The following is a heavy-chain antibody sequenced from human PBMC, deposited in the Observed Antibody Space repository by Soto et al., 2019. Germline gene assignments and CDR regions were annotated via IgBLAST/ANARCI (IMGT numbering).Heavy chain of an antibody. J-gene: IGHJ4*02. CDR1: GFTFSSYW. CDR3: ARDGTAAGTVFDY. D-gene: IGHD6-13*01. Sequence: GGSLRLSCAASGFTFSSYWMSWVRQAPGKGLEWVANIKQDGSEKYYVDSVKGRFTISRDNAKNSLYLQMNSLRAEDTAVYYCARDGTAAGTVFDYWGQGTLVTVSS. CDR2: IKQDGSEK. V-gene: IGHV3-7*01.